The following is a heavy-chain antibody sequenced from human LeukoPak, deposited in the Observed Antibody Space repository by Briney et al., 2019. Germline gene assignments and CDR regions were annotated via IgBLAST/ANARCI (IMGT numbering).Heavy chain of an antibody. CDR3: ARLDDFWSGYFGY. Sequence: SETVSCKASGGTFSSYAISWVRQAPGQGLEWMGRIIPILGLANYAQKFQGRVTITADKSTSTDYMELSSLRSEDTAVYYCARLDDFWSGYFGYWGQGTLVTVSS. D-gene: IGHD3-3*01. V-gene: IGHV1-69*04. CDR2: IIPILGLA. CDR1: GGTFSSYA. J-gene: IGHJ4*02.